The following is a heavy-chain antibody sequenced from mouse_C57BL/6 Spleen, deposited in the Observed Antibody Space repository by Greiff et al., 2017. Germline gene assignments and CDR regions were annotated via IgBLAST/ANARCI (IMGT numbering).Heavy chain of an antibody. J-gene: IGHJ4*01. Sequence: VQLQQSGAELVRPGTSVKVSCKASGYAFTNYLIEWVKQRPGQGLEWIGVINPGSGGTNYNEKFKGKAKLTADKSSSTAYMQLSSLTSEDSAVYVCARWGREDAMDYWGQGTSVTVSS. CDR2: INPGSGGT. V-gene: IGHV1-54*01. CDR3: ARWGREDAMDY. D-gene: IGHD1-1*01. CDR1: GYAFTNYL.